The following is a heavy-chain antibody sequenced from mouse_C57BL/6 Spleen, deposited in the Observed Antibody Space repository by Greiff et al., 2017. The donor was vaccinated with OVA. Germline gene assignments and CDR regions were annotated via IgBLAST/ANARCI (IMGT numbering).Heavy chain of an antibody. CDR3: AGQDGSSGY. D-gene: IGHD1-1*01. CDR2: ISSGGSYT. Sequence: DVKLVESGGDLVKPGGSLKLSCAASGFTFSSYGMSWVRQTPDKRLEWVATISSGGSYTYYPDSVKGRFTISRDNATNTLYLQMSSLKSEDTAMYYCAGQDGSSGYWGQGTTLTVST. J-gene: IGHJ2*01. CDR1: GFTFSSYG. V-gene: IGHV5-6*02.